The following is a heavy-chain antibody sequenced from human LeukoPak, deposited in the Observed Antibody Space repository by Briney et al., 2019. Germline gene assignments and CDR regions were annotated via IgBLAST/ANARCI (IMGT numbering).Heavy chain of an antibody. CDR1: GFTFSSYE. J-gene: IGHJ4*02. CDR3: TRDEEGASREFDY. D-gene: IGHD1-26*01. Sequence: GGSLRLSCAASGFTFSSYEMNWVRQAPGKGLEWVSYISSSGTTTFYADSVKGRFTISRDNAKNSLYLQMNSLRVEDTAVYYCTRDEEGASREFDYWGQGALVTVSS. CDR2: ISSSGTTT. V-gene: IGHV3-48*03.